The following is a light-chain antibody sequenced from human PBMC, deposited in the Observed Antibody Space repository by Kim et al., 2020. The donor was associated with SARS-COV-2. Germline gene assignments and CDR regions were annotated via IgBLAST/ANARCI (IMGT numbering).Light chain of an antibody. V-gene: IGLV2-14*03. CDR2: DVN. Sequence: GQSITTSCTGTSSDVGGYDSVSWYQHHPGKAPKVMIYDVNQRPSGVTNRFSGSKSGNTASLTISGLQAEDEADYYCSSYTSSITLVFGGGTQLTVL. CDR3: SSYTSSITLV. CDR1: SSDVGGYDS. J-gene: IGLJ2*01.